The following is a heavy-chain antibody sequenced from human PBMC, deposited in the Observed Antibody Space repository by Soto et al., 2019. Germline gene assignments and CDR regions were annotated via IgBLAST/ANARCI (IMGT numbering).Heavy chain of an antibody. V-gene: IGHV1-18*04. CDR1: GERVDSSG. CDR2: ISAYNANT. D-gene: IGHD4-17*01. Sequence: ACGERVDSSGIGGVLQDPVQGLEWMGWISAYNANTKYAQKLQGRVTMTTDTSTSTAYREMRSLRSDDTAVYYCARDYGDALYYYYGMDVWGQGTTVTVSS. J-gene: IGHJ6*02. CDR3: ARDYGDALYYYYGMDV.